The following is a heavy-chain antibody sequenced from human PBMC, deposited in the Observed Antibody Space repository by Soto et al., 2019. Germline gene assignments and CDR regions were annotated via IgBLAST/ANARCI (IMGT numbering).Heavy chain of an antibody. D-gene: IGHD3-16*01. CDR2: ISTYSGNT. V-gene: IGHV1-18*01. J-gene: IGHJ6*02. CDR3: ASVDNYVTPTPQDV. CDR1: GYIFVNYG. Sequence: QVQLVQSGDEVRKPGSSVKVSCKAPGYIFVNYGIAWVRQAPGQGLEWMGWISTYSGNTHYASKVQGRLTMTTATTTRTTYMILGSLTSDDTAAYYCASVDNYVTPTPQDVWGQGTTVTVSS.